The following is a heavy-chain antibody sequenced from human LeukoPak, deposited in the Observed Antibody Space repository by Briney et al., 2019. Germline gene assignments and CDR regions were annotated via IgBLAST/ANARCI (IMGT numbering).Heavy chain of an antibody. J-gene: IGHJ4*02. CDR1: GFTFSSYS. CDR3: AKDPYLSAVAGNHYFDY. D-gene: IGHD6-19*01. V-gene: IGHV3-48*01. CDR2: ISSSSSTT. Sequence: GGSLRLSCAASGFTFSSYSMNWVRQAPGKGLEWVSYISSSSSTTYYADSVKGRFTISRDNSKNTLYLQMNSLRAEDTAVYYCAKDPYLSAVAGNHYFDYWGQGTLVTVSS.